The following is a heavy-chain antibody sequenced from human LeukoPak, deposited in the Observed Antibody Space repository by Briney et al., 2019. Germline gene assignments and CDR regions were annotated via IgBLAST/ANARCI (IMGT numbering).Heavy chain of an antibody. CDR3: ARSRELSLHAYNWFDP. D-gene: IGHD3-16*02. Sequence: SVKVSCKASGGTFISYAISWVRQAPGQGLEWMGGIIPIFGTANYAQKFQGRVTITADESTSTAYMELSSLRSEDTAVYYCARSRELSLHAYNWFDPWGQGTLVTVSS. CDR2: IIPIFGTA. V-gene: IGHV1-69*13. CDR1: GGTFISYA. J-gene: IGHJ5*02.